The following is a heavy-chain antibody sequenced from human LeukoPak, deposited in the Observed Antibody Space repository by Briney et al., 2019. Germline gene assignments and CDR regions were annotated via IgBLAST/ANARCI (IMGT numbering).Heavy chain of an antibody. J-gene: IGHJ4*02. CDR1: GYSFTSYW. D-gene: IGHD3-22*01. V-gene: IGHV5-51*01. CDR3: ARGARNTYYYDSSGYTPLDY. Sequence: GESLKISCKGSGYSFTSYWIGWVRQMPGKGLEWMGIIYPGDSDTRYSPSFQGQVTISADKSISTAYLQWSSLKASDTAMYYYARGARNTYYYDSSGYTPLDYWAREPWSPSPQ. CDR2: IYPGDSDT.